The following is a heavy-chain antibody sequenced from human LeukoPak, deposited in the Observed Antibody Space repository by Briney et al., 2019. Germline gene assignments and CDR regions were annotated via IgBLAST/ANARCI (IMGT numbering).Heavy chain of an antibody. CDR1: GFIFSSYG. CDR3: AKDPLYSSGDSRVSFGMDV. V-gene: IGHV3-30*18. CDR2: VSYDGSNT. Sequence: GSLRLSCAASGFIFSSYGMHWVRQAPGKGLEWVAVVSYDGSNTYHADSVKGRFTISRDNSRNTLFLQMNSLRAEDTAVYYCAKDPLYSSGDSRVSFGMDVWGQGTTVTVSS. D-gene: IGHD5-18*01. J-gene: IGHJ6*02.